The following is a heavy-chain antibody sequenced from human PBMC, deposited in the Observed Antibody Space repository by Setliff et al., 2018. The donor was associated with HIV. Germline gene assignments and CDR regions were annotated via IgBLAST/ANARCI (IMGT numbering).Heavy chain of an antibody. CDR1: GGSISSYY. J-gene: IGHJ4*02. V-gene: IGHV4-4*07. CDR3: ARGGGYYYDNSGYPTWYYLDY. Sequence: PSETLSLTCTASGGSISSYYWSWIRQPAGKGLEWIGRIYTSGSTNYNPSLKSRVTMSVDTSKNQFSLKLSSVTAADTAVYYCARGGGYYYDNSGYPTWYYLDYWGQGSLVTVSS. D-gene: IGHD3-22*01. CDR2: IYTSGST.